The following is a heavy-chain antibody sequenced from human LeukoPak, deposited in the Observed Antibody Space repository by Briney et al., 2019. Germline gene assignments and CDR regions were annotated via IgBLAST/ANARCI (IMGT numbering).Heavy chain of an antibody. CDR2: INPSGGST. V-gene: IGHV1-46*01. J-gene: IGHJ4*02. Sequence: ASVKVSCKASGYTFTSYYMHWVRQAPGQGLEWMGIINPSGGSTSYAQKFQGRVTMTRDTSTSTVYMELSSLRSEDTAVYYCAREGYYDSSGYYFAVLDYWGQGTLVTVSS. CDR3: AREGYYDSSGYYFAVLDY. CDR1: GYTFTSYY. D-gene: IGHD3-22*01.